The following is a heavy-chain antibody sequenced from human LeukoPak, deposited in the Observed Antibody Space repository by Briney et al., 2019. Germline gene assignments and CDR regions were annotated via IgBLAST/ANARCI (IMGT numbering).Heavy chain of an antibody. CDR1: GGSFSCYY. Sequence: SETLSLTCAVYGGSFSCYYWSWIRQPPGKGLEWIGEINHSGSTNYNPSLKSRVTISVDTSKNQFSLKLSSVTAADTAVYYCARVATITIFGVVIPYYYYGMDVWGQGTTVTVSS. D-gene: IGHD3-3*01. J-gene: IGHJ6*02. V-gene: IGHV4-34*01. CDR3: ARVATITIFGVVIPYYYYGMDV. CDR2: INHSGST.